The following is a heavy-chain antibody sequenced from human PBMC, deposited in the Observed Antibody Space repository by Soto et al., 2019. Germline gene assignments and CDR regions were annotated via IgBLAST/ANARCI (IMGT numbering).Heavy chain of an antibody. V-gene: IGHV1-46*01. D-gene: IGHD4-4*01. CDR3: ARLTTGRGARIDY. Sequence: GASVKVSCKAAGYTFTSYYIHWMRQAPGQGLEWMGMINPSGGSTTYAQKFQGRVTMTRDTSTSTVYMELSSLRSEDTAVYYCARLTTGRGARIDYWGQGTVVTVS. CDR1: GYTFTSYY. J-gene: IGHJ4*02. CDR2: INPSGGST.